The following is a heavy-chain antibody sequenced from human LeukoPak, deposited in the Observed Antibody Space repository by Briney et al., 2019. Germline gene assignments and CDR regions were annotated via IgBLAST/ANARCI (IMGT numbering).Heavy chain of an antibody. V-gene: IGHV3-7*04. CDR3: ARDSTGTVFDL. Sequence: GGSLRLSCVASGFTFISYWMTWVRQAPGKGLEWVAQISQDGTESYSVDSVRGRFTISRDNAKNSVYLQMYSLRPEDTAVYYCARDSTGTVFDLWGQGTLVTVSS. J-gene: IGHJ4*02. D-gene: IGHD1-1*01. CDR1: GFTFISYW. CDR2: ISQDGTES.